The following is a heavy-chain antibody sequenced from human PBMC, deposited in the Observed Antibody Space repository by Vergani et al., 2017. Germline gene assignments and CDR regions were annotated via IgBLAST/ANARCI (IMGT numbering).Heavy chain of an antibody. D-gene: IGHD2-21*01. CDR3: AKQYCVSGNYLFDY. CDR2: ISGSGVSA. J-gene: IGHJ4*02. V-gene: IGHV3-23*01. Sequence: EVQLLESGGGLVQPGGSLRLTCAASEFTFSNYAMNWVRQAPGKGLEWVSGISGSGVSAYYTDSVKGRFTISRDNSKNMLFLQMNNLRTEDTAIYYCAKQYCVSGNYLFDYWGQGTLVTVSS. CDR1: EFTFSNYA.